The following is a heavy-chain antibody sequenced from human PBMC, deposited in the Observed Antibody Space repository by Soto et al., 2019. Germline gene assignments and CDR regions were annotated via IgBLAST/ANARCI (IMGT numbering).Heavy chain of an antibody. V-gene: IGHV3-23*01. CDR3: AKPRSIAAAGTEWFDP. CDR2: ISGSGGST. D-gene: IGHD6-13*01. Sequence: GGSLRLSCAASGFTFSSYAMSWVRQAPGKGLEWVSAISGSGGSTYYADSVKGRFTISRDNSKNTLYLQMNSLRAEDTAVYYCAKPRSIAAAGTEWFDPWGQGTLVTVSS. J-gene: IGHJ5*02. CDR1: GFTFSSYA.